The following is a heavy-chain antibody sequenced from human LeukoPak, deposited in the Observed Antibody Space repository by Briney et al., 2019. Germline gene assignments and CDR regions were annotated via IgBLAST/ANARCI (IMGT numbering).Heavy chain of an antibody. Sequence: ASVKVSCKVFGYTLTELSMHWVRQAPGKGLEWMGGFDPEDGETIYAQKFQGRVTMTEDTSTDTAYMELSSLRSEDTAVYYCATDSGFGGGATTLVAFDIWGQGTMVTVSS. CDR2: FDPEDGET. V-gene: IGHV1-24*01. CDR1: GYTLTELS. D-gene: IGHD1-26*01. J-gene: IGHJ3*02. CDR3: ATDSGFGGGATTLVAFDI.